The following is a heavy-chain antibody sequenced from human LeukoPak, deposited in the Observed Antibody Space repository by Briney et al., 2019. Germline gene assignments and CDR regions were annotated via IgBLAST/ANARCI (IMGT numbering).Heavy chain of an antibody. V-gene: IGHV3-23*01. CDR3: AKVMGENTWDMVFVV. Sequence: PGGSRRLSCVASGFIFSNYALTWVRQAPGKGRGWVSSIRVGGDGPHYSYSVKGRFTISRDNSKNTLYLQMNSLRVEDTAVYYCAKVMGENTWDMVFVVWGHGTLVTVSS. D-gene: IGHD1-26*01. CDR1: GFIFSNYA. J-gene: IGHJ3*01. CDR2: IRVGGDGP.